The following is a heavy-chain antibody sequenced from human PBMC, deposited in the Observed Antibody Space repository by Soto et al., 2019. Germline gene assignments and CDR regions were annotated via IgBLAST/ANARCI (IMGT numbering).Heavy chain of an antibody. V-gene: IGHV5-51*01. CDR1: GYRFTNYC. CDR3: ARHGAYYYDSSGYPGSSYYYYYYGMDV. CDR2: IYPGDSDT. D-gene: IGHD3-22*01. Sequence: GESLKISCKGSGYRFTNYCIGWVRQMPGKGLEWMGIIYPGDSDTRYSPSFQGQVTISADKSISTAYLQWSSLKASDTAMYYCARHGAYYYDSSGYPGSSYYYYYYGMDVWGQGTTVTVSS. J-gene: IGHJ6*01.